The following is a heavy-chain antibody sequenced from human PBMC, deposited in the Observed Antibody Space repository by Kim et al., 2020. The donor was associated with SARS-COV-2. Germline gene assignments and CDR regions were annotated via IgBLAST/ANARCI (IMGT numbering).Heavy chain of an antibody. CDR2: ISKDGTIK. Sequence: GGSLRLSCAASGFTFSTFPIHWVRQAPGNGLEWVAVISKDGTIKLYADSVKGRFTISRDNSENTVYLQMNSLRAEDATVYYCVRGIATLGGDYFDSWGQGTLVTVSS. D-gene: IGHD3-16*01. V-gene: IGHV3-30*03. J-gene: IGHJ4*02. CDR1: GFTFSTFP. CDR3: VRGIATLGGDYFDS.